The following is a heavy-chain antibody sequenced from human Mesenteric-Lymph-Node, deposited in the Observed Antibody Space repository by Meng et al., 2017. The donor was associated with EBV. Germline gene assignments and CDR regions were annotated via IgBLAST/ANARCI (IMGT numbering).Heavy chain of an antibody. J-gene: IGHJ4*02. D-gene: IGHD6-19*01. CDR1: VGTFSSYG. CDR2: IIPIFGTA. Sequence: QGQLVQSGAEVKKPGSSVEVSCKASVGTFSSYGISWVRQAPGQGLEWMGGIIPIFGTANYAQKFQGRVTITADESTSTAYMELSSLRSEDTAVYFCAIPSGGGWPFDYWGQGTLVTVSS. CDR3: AIPSGGGWPFDY. V-gene: IGHV1-69*01.